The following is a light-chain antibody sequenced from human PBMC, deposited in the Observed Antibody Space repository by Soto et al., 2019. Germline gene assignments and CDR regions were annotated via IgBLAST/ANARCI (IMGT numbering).Light chain of an antibody. CDR3: QHYVASPWT. CDR2: RAS. Sequence: NVLTQSPGTLSLSPGERATLSCRASQSLSGNYLAWYQQKPGQAPRVLIYRASIRATGISDRFSGSGSGTDFTLSSSRLEPEDFAVYYCQHYVASPWTFGQGTKVEIK. CDR1: QSLSGNY. V-gene: IGKV3-20*01. J-gene: IGKJ1*01.